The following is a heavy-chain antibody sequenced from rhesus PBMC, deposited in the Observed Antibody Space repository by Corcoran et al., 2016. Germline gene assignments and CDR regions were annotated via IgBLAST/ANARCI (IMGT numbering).Heavy chain of an antibody. J-gene: IGHJ1*01. CDR1: GFTFSGYD. CDR3: TRETSGFEF. V-gene: IGHV3-136*01. Sequence: EVQLVESGGGLVQPGGSLRLSCAASGFTFSGYDMNWVRQAPGRGLEWVLYISYTCKTIYYADSVKRRFTISRDNAKNALFLQMSSLRAEDTAVYYWTRETSGFEFWGQGALVTVSS. CDR2: ISYTCKTI. D-gene: IGHD2-21*01.